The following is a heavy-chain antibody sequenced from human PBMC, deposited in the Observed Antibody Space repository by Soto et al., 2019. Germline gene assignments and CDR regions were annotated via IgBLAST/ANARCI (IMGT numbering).Heavy chain of an antibody. D-gene: IGHD3-3*01. CDR2: IYYSGST. CDR1: GGSISSYY. CDR3: ARDQRFLEWPNFDY. V-gene: IGHV4-59*01. J-gene: IGHJ4*02. Sequence: SETLSLTCTVSGGSISSYYWSWIRQPPGKGLEWIGYIYYSGSTDYNPSLKSRVTISVDTSKNQFSLKLSSVTAADTAVYYCARDQRFLEWPNFDYWGQGTLVTVSS.